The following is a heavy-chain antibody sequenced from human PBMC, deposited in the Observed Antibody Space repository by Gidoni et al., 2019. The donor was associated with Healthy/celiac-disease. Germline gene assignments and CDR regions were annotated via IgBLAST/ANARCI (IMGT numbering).Heavy chain of an antibody. V-gene: IGHV3-33*01. J-gene: IGHJ3*02. CDR2: IWYDGSNK. CDR1: GFPFSRYG. CDR3: ARDLRTSAMITFGGVIANDAFDI. D-gene: IGHD3-16*02. Sequence: QVQLVETGGGVVQPGRSLRLSCAASGFPFSRYGLHSVRPAPGKGLEWVAVIWYDGSNKDYADSVKGRFTVSRDNSKNTLYLQMNSLRAEDTAVYYCARDLRTSAMITFGGVIANDAFDIWGQGTMVTVSS.